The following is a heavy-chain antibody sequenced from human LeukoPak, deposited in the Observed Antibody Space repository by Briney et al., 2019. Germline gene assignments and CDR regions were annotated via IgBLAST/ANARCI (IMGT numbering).Heavy chain of an antibody. Sequence: PGGSLRLSCAPSVVTFSSYWMSWVRQAPGKGRDGVANIKQYGSEKYYVHSAKGRFTISRDNAKNSLYLQMNSLRAEDTAVYYCARAVWYYDSSGYYEDYWGQGTLVTVSS. D-gene: IGHD3-22*01. V-gene: IGHV3-7*03. CDR2: IKQYGSEK. J-gene: IGHJ4*02. CDR1: VVTFSSYW. CDR3: ARAVWYYDSSGYYEDY.